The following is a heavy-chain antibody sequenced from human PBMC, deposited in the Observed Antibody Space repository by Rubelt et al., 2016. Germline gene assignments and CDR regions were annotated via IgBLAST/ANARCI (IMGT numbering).Heavy chain of an antibody. D-gene: IGHD5-18*01. CDR1: AGSISSYY. CDR3: ARQTNSYAYLSSYYYYYRDV. CDR2: IYHSGST. V-gene: IGHV4-59*12. J-gene: IGHJ6*03. Sequence: QVQLQESGPGLVKPSETLSLTCTVSAGSISSYYWSWIRQPPGQGLEWIGYIYHSGSTNSNPSLTSRVTISVYTPKNRFPQTWSSVTVADTAVYYCARQTNSYAYLSSYYYYYRDVWGKGAMVTVS.